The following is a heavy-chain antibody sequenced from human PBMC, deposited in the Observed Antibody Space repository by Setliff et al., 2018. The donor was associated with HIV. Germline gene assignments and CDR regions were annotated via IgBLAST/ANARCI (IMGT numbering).Heavy chain of an antibody. CDR3: ARDLDYDTGKSDAFDI. CDR1: GGSISDNNW. J-gene: IGHJ3*02. V-gene: IGHV4-4*02. CDR2: IFHIGST. D-gene: IGHD1-1*01. Sequence: SETLSLTCAVSGGSISDNNWWSWVRQPPGKELEWIGEIFHIGSTNYNPSLKSRVTILVDKSKNQLSLMLTSVTATETAVYYCARDLDYDTGKSDAFDIWGQGTRVTVSS.